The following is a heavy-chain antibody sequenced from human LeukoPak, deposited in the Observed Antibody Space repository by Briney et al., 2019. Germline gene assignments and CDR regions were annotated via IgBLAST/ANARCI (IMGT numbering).Heavy chain of an antibody. Sequence: GGSLRLSCAASGFTFSSNWMSWVRQVPGKGLEWVANIRLGVSDRYYVDSVKGRFTISRDNAKNSLYLQMNSLRAEDTAVYYCARESRGYDILTGKYHRGYYSYYMDVWGKGTTVTVSS. CDR3: ARESRGYDILTGKYHRGYYSYYMDV. CDR1: GFTFSSNW. CDR2: IRLGVSDR. J-gene: IGHJ6*03. D-gene: IGHD3-9*01. V-gene: IGHV3-7*01.